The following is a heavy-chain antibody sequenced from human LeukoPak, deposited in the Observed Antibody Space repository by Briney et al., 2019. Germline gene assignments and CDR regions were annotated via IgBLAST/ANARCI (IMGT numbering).Heavy chain of an antibody. CDR1: GGTFSSYA. V-gene: IGHV1-69*05. Sequence: GASVKVSCKASGGTFSSYAISWVRQAPGQGLEWMGRIIPIFGTANYAQKFQGRVTITTVESTSTAYMELSSLRSEDTAVYYCARDRYYYDSSGQEGDWFDPWGQGTLVTV. CDR3: ARDRYYYDSSGQEGDWFDP. CDR2: IIPIFGTA. D-gene: IGHD3-22*01. J-gene: IGHJ5*02.